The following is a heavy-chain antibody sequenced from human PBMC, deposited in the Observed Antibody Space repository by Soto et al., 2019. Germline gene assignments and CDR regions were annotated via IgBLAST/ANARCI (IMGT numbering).Heavy chain of an antibody. CDR2: IGESGTPT. Sequence: EVQLLESAGGLVQPGGSLRLSCAASGFTFSSYAMKWVRQAPGKGLEWVSLIGESGTPTYYADSVKGRFTISRDNSGNTLFLEMYSLRAEDTGVYYCARYIPGVRYYGMDVWGQGTTVTVSS. D-gene: IGHD2-2*01. CDR3: ARYIPGVRYYGMDV. CDR1: GFTFSSYA. J-gene: IGHJ6*02. V-gene: IGHV3-23*01.